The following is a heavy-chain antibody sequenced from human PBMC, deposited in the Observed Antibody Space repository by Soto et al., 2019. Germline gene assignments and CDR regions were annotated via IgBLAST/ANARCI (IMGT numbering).Heavy chain of an antibody. CDR2: SSATGAGT. D-gene: IGHD1-7*01. Sequence: GGSLRLSCAASGFTFSSYGMTWVRQAPGKGLEWVSFSSATGAGTYYADSVKGRFTISRDNSKNTLYLQMTSLRADDTAVYYCAKDRRAGGNYGFYSDFWGQGTLVTVSS. CDR1: GFTFSSYG. J-gene: IGHJ4*02. CDR3: AKDRRAGGNYGFYSDF. V-gene: IGHV3-23*01.